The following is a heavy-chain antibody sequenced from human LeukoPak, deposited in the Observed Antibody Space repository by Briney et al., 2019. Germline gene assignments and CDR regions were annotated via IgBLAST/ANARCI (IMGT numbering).Heavy chain of an antibody. CDR2: ISAYNGNT. CDR3: ARDRSIVVVPAATSPRRGTYYYYGMDV. Sequence: ASVKVSCKASGYTFTTYGISWVRQAPGQGLEWMGWISAYNGNTNYAQKLQGRVAMTTETSTSTAYMELRSLRSDDTAVYYCARDRSIVVVPAATSPRRGTYYYYGMDVWGQGTTVTVSS. V-gene: IGHV1-18*01. CDR1: GYTFTTYG. J-gene: IGHJ6*02. D-gene: IGHD2-2*01.